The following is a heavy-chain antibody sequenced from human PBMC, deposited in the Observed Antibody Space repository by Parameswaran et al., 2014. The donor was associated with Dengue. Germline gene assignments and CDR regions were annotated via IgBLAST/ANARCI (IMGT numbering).Heavy chain of an antibody. J-gene: IGHJ4*02. V-gene: IGHV3-23*01. CDR3: AKDGWDRYINFDWFEPHFDY. D-gene: IGHD3-9*01. CDR2: ISGSGGST. Sequence: RWIRQPPGKGLEWVSAISGSGGSTYYADSVKGRFTISRDNSKNTLYLQMNSLRAEDTAVYYCAKDGWDRYINFDWFEPHFDYWGQGTLVTVSS.